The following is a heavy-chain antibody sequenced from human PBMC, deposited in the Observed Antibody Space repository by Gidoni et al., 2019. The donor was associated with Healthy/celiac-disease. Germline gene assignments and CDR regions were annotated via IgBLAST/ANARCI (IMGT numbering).Heavy chain of an antibody. Sequence: QVQLQQWGAGLLKPSETLSLPCAVYGGSFSASSWIWIRQPPGKGLEWIGEINHSGSTNYNPSLKSRVTISVDTSKNQFSLKLSSVTAADTAVYYCASGVRKGRGVINYYYYYMDVWGKGTTVTVSS. CDR1: GGSFSASS. D-gene: IGHD3-10*01. CDR3: ASGVRKGRGVINYYYYYMDV. J-gene: IGHJ6*03. V-gene: IGHV4-34*01. CDR2: INHSGST.